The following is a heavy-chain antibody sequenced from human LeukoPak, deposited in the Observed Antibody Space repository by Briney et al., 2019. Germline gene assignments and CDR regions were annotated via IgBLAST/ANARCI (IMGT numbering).Heavy chain of an antibody. J-gene: IGHJ4*02. CDR3: ARGARQRGYFDY. CDR2: IYYTGST. Sequence: SETLSLTCTVSGGAISTYYWSWIRQTPGMGLEWIGYIYYTGSTNYNPSLKSRVTISVDASKNQFSLKMSSMTAADTAVYYCARGARQRGYFDYWGQGTLVTVSS. V-gene: IGHV4-59*01. CDR1: GGAISTYY. D-gene: IGHD6-6*01.